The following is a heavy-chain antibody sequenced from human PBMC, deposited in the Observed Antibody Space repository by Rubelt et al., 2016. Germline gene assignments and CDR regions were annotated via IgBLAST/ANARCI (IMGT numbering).Heavy chain of an antibody. CDR2: IWYDGSNK. D-gene: IGHD6-19*01. J-gene: IGHJ4*02. V-gene: IGHV3-33*01. Sequence: GKGLEWVAVIWYDGSNKYYADSVKGRFTISRDNSKNTLYLQMNSLRAEDTAVYYCARDYRAVAGIALDYWGQGTLVTVSS. CDR3: ARDYRAVAGIALDY.